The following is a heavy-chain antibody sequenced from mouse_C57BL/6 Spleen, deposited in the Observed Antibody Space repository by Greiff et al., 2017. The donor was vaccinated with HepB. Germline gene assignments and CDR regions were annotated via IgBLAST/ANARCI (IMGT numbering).Heavy chain of an antibody. CDR3: ARGGTGRAMDY. J-gene: IGHJ4*01. CDR2: IWSGGST. CDR1: GFSLTSYG. Sequence: VKLMESGPGLVQPSQSLSITCTVSGFSLTSYGVHWVRQSPGKGLEWLGVIWSGGSTDYNAAFISRLCISKDNSKSQVFFKMNSLQADDTAIYYCARGGTGRAMDYWGQGTSVTVSS. D-gene: IGHD4-1*01. V-gene: IGHV2-2*01.